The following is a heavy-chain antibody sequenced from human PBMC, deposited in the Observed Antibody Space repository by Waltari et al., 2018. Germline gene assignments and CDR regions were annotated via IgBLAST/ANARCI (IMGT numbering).Heavy chain of an antibody. Sequence: QVQLVESGGGLVKPGGSLRLSCAASGFTFSDYYMSWIRQAPGKGLEWVSYISSIGRTIYYSDSVKGRFTISRDNAKNSLYLQMNSLRAEDTAVYYCARDRAGAAADAFDIWGQGTMVTVSS. V-gene: IGHV3-11*04. CDR2: ISSIGRTI. D-gene: IGHD6-13*01. J-gene: IGHJ3*02. CDR1: GFTFSDYY. CDR3: ARDRAGAAADAFDI.